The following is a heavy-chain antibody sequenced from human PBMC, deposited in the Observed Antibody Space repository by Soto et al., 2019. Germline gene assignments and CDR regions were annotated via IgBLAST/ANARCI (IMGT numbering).Heavy chain of an antibody. J-gene: IGHJ3*02. CDR2: TYYSGNT. Sequence: PSETLSLTCTVSGGSISSGAYYWSWIRQHPGKGLEWIGHTYYSGNTYYHPSLKSRVTISVDTSKNQFSLKLSSVTAADTAVYYCANGYDAFDIWGQGTMVTVSS. CDR1: GGSISSGAYY. D-gene: IGHD6-25*01. V-gene: IGHV4-31*03. CDR3: ANGYDAFDI.